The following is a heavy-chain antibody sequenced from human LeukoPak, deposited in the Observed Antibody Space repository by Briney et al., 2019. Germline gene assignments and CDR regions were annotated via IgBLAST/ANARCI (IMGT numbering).Heavy chain of an antibody. V-gene: IGHV3-30-3*01. D-gene: IGHD3-16*01. J-gene: IGHJ4*02. CDR2: ISYDGSDN. CDR3: ARDRGSNGDFYFDY. Sequence: GGSLRLSCAASGFTFSNYAMHWVRQAAGKGLEWMAVISYDGSDNYYADSENGRFSISRDNYKNILHLQMNSLRGDDTAVYYFARDRGSNGDFYFDYWGQGTLVTVSS. CDR1: GFTFSNYA.